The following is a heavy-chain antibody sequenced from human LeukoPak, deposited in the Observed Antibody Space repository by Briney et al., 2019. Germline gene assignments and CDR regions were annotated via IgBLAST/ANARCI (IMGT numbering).Heavy chain of an antibody. D-gene: IGHD4-11*01. CDR2: IIPIFGTA. CDR1: GGTFSSYA. V-gene: IGHV1-69*13. CDR3: ARGTMTTVTTCWFDP. Sequence: GASVKVSCTASGGTFSSYAISWVRQAPGQGLEWMGGIIPIFGTANYAQKFQGRVTITADESTSTAYMELSSLRSEDTAVYYCARGTMTTVTTCWFDPWGQGTLVTVSS. J-gene: IGHJ5*02.